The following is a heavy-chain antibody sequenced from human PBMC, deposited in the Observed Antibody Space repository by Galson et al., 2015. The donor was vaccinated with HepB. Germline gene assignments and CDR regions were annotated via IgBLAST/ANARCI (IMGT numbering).Heavy chain of an antibody. J-gene: IGHJ4*02. D-gene: IGHD2-2*01. CDR2: INHSGST. Sequence: SETLSLTCAVYGGSFSGYYWSWIRQPPGKGLEWIGEINHSGSTNYNPSLKSRVTISVDTSKNQFSLKLSSVTAADTAVYYCARGGPGRYCSSTSCYRGRQNYPFDYWGQGTLVTVSS. CDR3: ARGGPGRYCSSTSCYRGRQNYPFDY. V-gene: IGHV4-34*01. CDR1: GGSFSGYY.